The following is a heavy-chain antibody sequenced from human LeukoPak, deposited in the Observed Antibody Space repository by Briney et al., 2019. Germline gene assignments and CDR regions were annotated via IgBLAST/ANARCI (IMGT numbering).Heavy chain of an antibody. CDR3: AKAGNYGGNEFDP. CDR2: ISYDGSNK. Sequence: GGSLRLSCAASGFTFSSYGMHWVRQAPGKGLEWVAVISYDGSNKYYADSVKGRFTISRDNSENTLYLQMNSLRAEDTAVYYCAKAGNYGGNEFDPWGQGTLVTVSS. V-gene: IGHV3-30*18. D-gene: IGHD4-23*01. CDR1: GFTFSSYG. J-gene: IGHJ5*02.